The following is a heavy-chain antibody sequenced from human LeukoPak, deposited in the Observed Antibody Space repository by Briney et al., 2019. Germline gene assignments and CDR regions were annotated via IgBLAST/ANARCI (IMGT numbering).Heavy chain of an antibody. Sequence: PSETLSLTCTVSGGSLSSYYWSWIRQPAGKGLEWIGRIYTSGSTNYNPSLKSRVTMSVDTSKNQFSLKPSSVTAADTAVYYCAREKIAAAGTEGWFDPWGQGTLVTVSS. CDR2: IYTSGST. D-gene: IGHD6-13*01. CDR1: GGSLSSYY. J-gene: IGHJ5*02. V-gene: IGHV4-4*07. CDR3: AREKIAAAGTEGWFDP.